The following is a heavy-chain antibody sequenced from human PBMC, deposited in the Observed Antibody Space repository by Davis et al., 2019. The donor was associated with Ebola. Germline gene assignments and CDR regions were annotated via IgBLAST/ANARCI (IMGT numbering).Heavy chain of an antibody. CDR1: GYTFTSYG. D-gene: IGHD3-9*01. J-gene: IGHJ4*02. CDR3: ARAPNYDVLTGTSSYYFDY. CDR2: ISGYNTNT. V-gene: IGHV1-18*04. Sequence: ASVQVSCKSSGYTFTSYGLVWVRQAPGLGREWMGWISGYNTNTNFAQKFQGRVTVSKDTSTNTAYMDLRSLTSDDTAIYYCARAPNYDVLTGTSSYYFDYWGQGTLVTVSS.